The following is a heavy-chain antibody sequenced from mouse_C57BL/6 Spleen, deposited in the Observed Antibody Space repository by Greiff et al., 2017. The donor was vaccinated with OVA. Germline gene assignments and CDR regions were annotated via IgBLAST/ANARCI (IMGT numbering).Heavy chain of an antibody. CDR2: IYPSDSET. CDR1: GYTFTSYW. CDR3: ASRYDYDVGYYAMDY. J-gene: IGHJ4*01. Sequence: VQLQQPGAELVRPGSSVKLSCKASGYTFTSYWMDWVKQRPGQGLEWIGNIYPSDSETHYNQKFKDKATLTVDKSSSTAYMQLSSLTSEDSAVYYGASRYDYDVGYYAMDYWGQGTSVTVSS. V-gene: IGHV1-61*01. D-gene: IGHD2-4*01.